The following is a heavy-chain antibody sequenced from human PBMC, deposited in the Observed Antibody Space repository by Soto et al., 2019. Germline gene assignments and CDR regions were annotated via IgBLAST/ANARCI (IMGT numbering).Heavy chain of an antibody. J-gene: IGHJ6*02. CDR3: ARTSPGVYALWVDV. Sequence: GWSLRLSCAASGFLFNTYAMHWVRQAPGKGLEWVAVISYDARNTYYADSVKGRFTISRDNSKNTLYLQMNSLRAEDTAVYYCARTSPGVYALWVDVWGQGTTVTVSS. CDR1: GFLFNTYA. D-gene: IGHD2-8*01. CDR2: ISYDARNT. V-gene: IGHV3-30*04.